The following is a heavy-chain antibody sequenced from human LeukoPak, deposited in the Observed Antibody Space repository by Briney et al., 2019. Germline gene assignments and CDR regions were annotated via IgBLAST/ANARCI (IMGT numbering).Heavy chain of an antibody. Sequence: SVKVSCKASGYTFTNYGISWVRQAPGQGLEWMGGIIPIFGTANYAQKFQGRVTITADESTSAAYMELCSLRSEDTAVYYCANLNFWSGYYYFDYWGQGTLVTVSS. D-gene: IGHD3-3*01. CDR3: ANLNFWSGYYYFDY. CDR2: IIPIFGTA. V-gene: IGHV1-69*13. J-gene: IGHJ4*02. CDR1: GYTFTNYG.